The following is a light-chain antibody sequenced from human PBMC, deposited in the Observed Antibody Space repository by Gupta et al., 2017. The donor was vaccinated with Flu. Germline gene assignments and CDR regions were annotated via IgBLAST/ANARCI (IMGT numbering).Light chain of an antibody. CDR2: EVS. V-gene: IGLV2-14*01. CDR1: SSDVGGYNY. Sequence: QSALTQPASVSGSPGQLITISCTGTSSDVGGYNYVSWYQQSPGTAPKLMIYEVSNRPSGVSNRFSGSKSANTASLTISGLQAEDEADYYCSSSTTTSTYVFGTGTKVTVL. J-gene: IGLJ1*01. CDR3: SSSTTTSTYV.